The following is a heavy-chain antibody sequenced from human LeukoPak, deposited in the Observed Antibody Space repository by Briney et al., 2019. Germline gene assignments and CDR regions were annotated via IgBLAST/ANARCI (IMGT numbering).Heavy chain of an antibody. V-gene: IGHV3-23*01. CDR2: ISGSGGGT. CDR1: GFTFSSYA. Sequence: GGSLRLSCAVSGFTFSSYAMTWVRQAPGEGLEWVSVISGSGGGTFYAESVKGRFTISRDNSKNTLYLHMNSLRAEDTAVYYCAKNDGSGTYYNVVFWGQGTLVTVSS. CDR3: AKNDGSGTYYNVVF. J-gene: IGHJ4*02. D-gene: IGHD3-10*01.